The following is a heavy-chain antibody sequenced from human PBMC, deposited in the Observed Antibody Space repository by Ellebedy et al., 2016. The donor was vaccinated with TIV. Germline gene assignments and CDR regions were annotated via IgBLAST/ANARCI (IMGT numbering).Heavy chain of an antibody. CDR1: GYTFTNYK. D-gene: IGHD1/OR15-1a*01. CDR2: MNPNSGAT. V-gene: IGHV1-8*01. CDR3: ARGRTKGENNEFDP. Sequence: AASVKVSCKASGYTFTNYKINWVRQATGQGLEWMGWMNPNSGATGYAQKFQGRVTMTRNTSIDTAYMELSSLRSEDTAFYYCARGRTKGENNEFDPWGQGTLVTVSS. J-gene: IGHJ5*02.